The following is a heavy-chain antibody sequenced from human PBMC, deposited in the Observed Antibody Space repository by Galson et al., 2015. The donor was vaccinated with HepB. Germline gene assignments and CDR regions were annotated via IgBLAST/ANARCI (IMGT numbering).Heavy chain of an antibody. V-gene: IGHV6-1*01. CDR1: GDSVFSYSAT. J-gene: IGHJ4*02. CDR2: TYYRSKWYH. CDR3: ANLQPGGDC. Sequence: CAISGDSVFSYSATWNWIRQSPSRGLEWLGRTYYRSKWYHDYAVSVKSRITINPDTSKNQFSLQLNSVTPDDTAVYYCANLQPGGDCWGQGTLVTVSS. D-gene: IGHD1-1*01.